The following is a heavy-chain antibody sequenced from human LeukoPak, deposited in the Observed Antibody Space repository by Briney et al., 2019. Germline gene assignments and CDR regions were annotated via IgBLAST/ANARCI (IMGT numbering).Heavy chain of an antibody. CDR3: ARHTVTTGIDY. V-gene: IGHV1-69*06. CDR1: GGTFSSYA. CDR2: IIPIFGTA. D-gene: IGHD4-17*01. J-gene: IGHJ4*02. Sequence: ASVKVSCKASGGTFSSYAISWVRQAPGQGLEWMGGIIPIFGTANYAQKFQGRVTITADKSTSTAYMELSSLRPEDTAVYYCARHTVTTGIDYWGQGTLVTVSS.